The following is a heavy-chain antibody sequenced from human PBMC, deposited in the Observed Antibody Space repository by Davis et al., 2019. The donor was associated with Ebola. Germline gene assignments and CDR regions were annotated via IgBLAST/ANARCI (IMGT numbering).Heavy chain of an antibody. D-gene: IGHD1-1*01. CDR3: ARDGTINWFDP. V-gene: IGHV1-69*04. CDR1: GYTFTSYG. Sequence: AASVKVSCKASGYTFTSYGISWVRQAPGQGLEWMGRIIPILGIANYAQKFQGRVTITADKSTSTAYMELSSLRSDDTAVYYCARDGTINWFDPWGQGTLVTVSS. CDR2: IIPILGIA. J-gene: IGHJ5*02.